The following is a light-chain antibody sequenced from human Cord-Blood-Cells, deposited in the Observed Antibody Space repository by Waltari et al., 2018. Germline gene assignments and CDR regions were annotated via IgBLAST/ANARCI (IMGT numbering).Light chain of an antibody. Sequence: SYELTQPPSVSVSPGQTASITCPGAKLGDKYACWYQQKPGQSPVLVIYQDSKRPSGIPELFSGSNSGNTATLTISGTQAMDEADYYCQAWDSSTVVFGGGTKLTVL. CDR2: QDS. J-gene: IGLJ2*01. V-gene: IGLV3-1*01. CDR3: QAWDSSTVV. CDR1: KLGDKY.